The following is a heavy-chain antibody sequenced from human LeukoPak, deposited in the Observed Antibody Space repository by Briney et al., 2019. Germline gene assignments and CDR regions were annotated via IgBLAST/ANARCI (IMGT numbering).Heavy chain of an antibody. V-gene: IGHV4-34*01. CDR3: ARDVLTGFDY. CDR2: INHSGST. Sequence: PSETLSLTCAVYGGSFSGYYWSWIRQPPGKGLEWIGEINHSGSTNYNPSLKSRVTISVDTSKNQFSLKLSSVTAADTAVYYCARDVLTGFDYWGQGTLVTVSS. D-gene: IGHD3-9*01. J-gene: IGHJ4*02. CDR1: GGSFSGYY.